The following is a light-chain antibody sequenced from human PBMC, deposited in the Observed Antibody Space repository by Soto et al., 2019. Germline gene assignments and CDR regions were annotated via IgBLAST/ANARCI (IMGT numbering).Light chain of an antibody. CDR3: QQFGDWPS. Sequence: EIVMTQSPASLSVPPGERATLSCRASQSVSSNFAWYLQKPGQAPRLLISDSSTRAPGIPARFSGSGSGTEFTLTISSLQSDDFAVYYCQQFGDWPSFGLGTKVDIK. V-gene: IGKV3D-15*01. CDR2: DSS. J-gene: IGKJ1*01. CDR1: QSVSSN.